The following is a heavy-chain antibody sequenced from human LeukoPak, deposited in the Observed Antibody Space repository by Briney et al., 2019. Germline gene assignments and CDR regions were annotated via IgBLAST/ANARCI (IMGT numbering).Heavy chain of an antibody. V-gene: IGHV3-15*05. Sequence: GGSLRLSCAASGFTFSNAWMSWVRQAPGKGLEWVGRIKSKTDGGTTDYAAPVKGRFTISRDNAKNSLYLQMNSLRAEDTALYYCAKDGYSSSWSPLDYWGQGTLVTVSS. J-gene: IGHJ4*02. CDR3: AKDGYSSSWSPLDY. CDR1: GFTFSNAW. D-gene: IGHD6-13*01. CDR2: IKSKTDGGTT.